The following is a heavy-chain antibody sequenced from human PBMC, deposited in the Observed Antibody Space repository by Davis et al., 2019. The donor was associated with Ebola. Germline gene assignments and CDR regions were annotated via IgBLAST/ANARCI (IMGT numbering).Heavy chain of an antibody. V-gene: IGHV3-7*01. CDR1: GFTFSNHW. Sequence: PGGSLRLSCAASGFTFSNHWMSWVRQAPGKGLEWVANIKQDGSEQDYVDSVKGRFTISRDNAKSVLYLQMNSLRVEDTAIYYCARDAFSLSRYDTEDHWGQGTLVTVSS. CDR3: ARDAFSLSRYDTEDH. J-gene: IGHJ4*02. D-gene: IGHD3-9*01. CDR2: IKQDGSEQ.